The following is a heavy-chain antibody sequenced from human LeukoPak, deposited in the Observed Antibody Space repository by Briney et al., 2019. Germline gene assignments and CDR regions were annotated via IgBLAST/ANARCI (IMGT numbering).Heavy chain of an antibody. V-gene: IGHV4-31*03. CDR3: ARDNSGVLDY. CDR1: GGFISSGGYY. Sequence: SETLSLTCTVAGGFISSGGYYWSWIRQCPGKGLEWFGYIYYTGNTYYNPSLKSRVAISVDTSKNQFSLKLTSVTAADTAVYYCARDNSGVLDYWGQGTLVTVSS. D-gene: IGHD3-10*01. CDR2: IYYTGNT. J-gene: IGHJ4*02.